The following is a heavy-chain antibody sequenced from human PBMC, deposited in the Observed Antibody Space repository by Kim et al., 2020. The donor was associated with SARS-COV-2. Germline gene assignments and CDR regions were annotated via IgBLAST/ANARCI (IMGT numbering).Heavy chain of an antibody. CDR3: AKVEGYGDYVGAFDS. J-gene: IGHJ4*02. Sequence: GSLRLSCAASGFSFGNYAMSWVRQAPRRGLEWVSGIIIGGDVYYADSVKGRFTISRDNSRNTLFLHMNSLGVDDTGVYYCAKVEGYGDYVGAFDSWGQGTPVTVSS. D-gene: IGHD4-17*01. CDR1: GFSFGNYA. CDR2: IIIGGDV. V-gene: IGHV3-23*01.